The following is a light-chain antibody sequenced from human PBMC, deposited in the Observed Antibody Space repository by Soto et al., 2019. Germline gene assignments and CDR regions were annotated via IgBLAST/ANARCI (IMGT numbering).Light chain of an antibody. V-gene: IGKV1-39*01. CDR2: AAS. Sequence: DIQMTQSPSSLSASVGDRVTIPCRASQSISSYLNWYQQKPGKAPKLLIYAASSLQSGVPSRFSGSGSGTDFTLTITPLEPEDFVVYFCQQYGSSPITFGQGTRLEI. J-gene: IGKJ5*01. CDR1: QSISSY. CDR3: QQYGSSPIT.